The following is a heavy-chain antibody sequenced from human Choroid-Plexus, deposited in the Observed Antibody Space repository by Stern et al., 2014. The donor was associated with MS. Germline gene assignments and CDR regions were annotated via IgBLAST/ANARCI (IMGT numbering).Heavy chain of an antibody. CDR1: GFTFSNYD. CDR2: TSVYNGGT. Sequence: VHLVESGPEVKKPGASVKVSCKASGFTFSNYDVTWVRQAPGQGLEWMGWTSVYNGGTNYAQKYQGRVSMTTDTSASTAYMELRSLRPDDTAVYYCARRTAIGRQNRFDPWGQGTLVTVSS. D-gene: IGHD1-1*01. CDR3: ARRTAIGRQNRFDP. J-gene: IGHJ5*02. V-gene: IGHV1-18*04.